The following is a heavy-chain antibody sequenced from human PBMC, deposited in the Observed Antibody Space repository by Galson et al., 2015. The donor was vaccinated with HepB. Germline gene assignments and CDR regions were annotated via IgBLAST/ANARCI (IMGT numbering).Heavy chain of an antibody. V-gene: IGHV1-69*06. Sequence: SVKVSCKAPRGTFSRDSISWVRQAPGQGLEWMGEITPILETAHYAQSFQARVTFTADKSTNTVYMELSSLRSGDTALYYCARLRGWASRGYDSGHREALDFWGQGTLVTVSS. J-gene: IGHJ4*02. CDR2: ITPILETA. CDR3: ARLRGWASRGYDSGHREALDF. CDR1: RGTFSRDS. D-gene: IGHD5-18*01.